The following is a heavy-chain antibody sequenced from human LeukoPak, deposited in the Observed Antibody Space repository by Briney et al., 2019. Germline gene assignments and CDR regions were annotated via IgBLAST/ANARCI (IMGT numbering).Heavy chain of an antibody. Sequence: SGPTLVNPTQTLTLTCTFSGFSLSTSGVGVGWIRQPPGKALEWLALIYWNDDKRYSPSLKSRLTITKDTSKNQVVLTMTNMDPVDTATYYCAHRLGGFWSGYSDYFDYWGQGTLVTVSS. D-gene: IGHD3-3*01. CDR1: GFSLSTSGVG. CDR3: AHRLGGFWSGYSDYFDY. J-gene: IGHJ4*02. CDR2: IYWNDDK. V-gene: IGHV2-5*01.